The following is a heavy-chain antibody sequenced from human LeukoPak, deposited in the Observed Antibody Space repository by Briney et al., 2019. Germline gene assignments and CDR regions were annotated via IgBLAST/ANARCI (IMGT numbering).Heavy chain of an antibody. CDR3: ARDSFGLQDS. D-gene: IGHD3-10*01. Sequence: PGGSLRLSCAASGFTFSSFGMHWVRQAPGKGLEWVAVIWYDGSNKYYADSVKSRFTISRDNSKNTLYLQMNSLRAEDTAVYYCARDSFGLQDSWGQGTLVTVSS. V-gene: IGHV3-33*01. CDR1: GFTFSSFG. CDR2: IWYDGSNK. J-gene: IGHJ4*02.